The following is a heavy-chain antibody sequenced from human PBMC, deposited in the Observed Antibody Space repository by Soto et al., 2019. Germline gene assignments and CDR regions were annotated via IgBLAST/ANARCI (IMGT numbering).Heavy chain of an antibody. J-gene: IGHJ4*02. V-gene: IGHV3-23*01. D-gene: IGHD3-10*01. CDR3: AKDQSLYGSGSYQDY. Sequence: PGGSLRLSCAASGFAFSSYAMSWVRQAPGKGLEWVSSISGSTSGTYYADAVKGRFTISRDNSNNTLYLQMNSLRAEDTAVYYCAKDQSLYGSGSYQDYWGQGTLVTVSS. CDR2: ISGSTSGT. CDR1: GFAFSSYA.